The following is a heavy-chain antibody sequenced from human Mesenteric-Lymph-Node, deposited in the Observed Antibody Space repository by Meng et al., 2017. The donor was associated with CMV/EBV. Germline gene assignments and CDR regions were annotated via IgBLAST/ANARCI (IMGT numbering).Heavy chain of an antibody. CDR1: GFTFSNFD. V-gene: IGHV3-30*02. Sequence: GGSLRLSCAASGFTFSNFDMYWVRQAPDKGLEWVAFITYDGSRRYYADSVKGRFTISRDNSKNTVYLQMKSLSPEDTAVYYCAKGHSSSYFGMDVWGQGTTVTVSS. D-gene: IGHD6-6*01. J-gene: IGHJ6*02. CDR2: ITYDGSRR. CDR3: AKGHSSSYFGMDV.